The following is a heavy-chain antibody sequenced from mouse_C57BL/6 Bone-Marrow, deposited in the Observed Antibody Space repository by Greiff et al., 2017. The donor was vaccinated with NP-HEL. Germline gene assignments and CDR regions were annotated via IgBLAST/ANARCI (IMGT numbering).Heavy chain of an antibody. CDR1: GYTFTSYW. CDR2: IDPSDSYT. D-gene: IGHD1-1*01. Sequence: QVQLQQPVAELVMLGASVKLSCKASGYTFTSYWMHWVKQRPGQGLEWIGEIDPSDSYTNYNQKFKGKSTLTVDKSSSTAYMQLSSLTSEDSAVYYCALYVLYFDYWGQGTTLTVSS. J-gene: IGHJ2*01. CDR3: ALYVLYFDY. V-gene: IGHV1-69*01.